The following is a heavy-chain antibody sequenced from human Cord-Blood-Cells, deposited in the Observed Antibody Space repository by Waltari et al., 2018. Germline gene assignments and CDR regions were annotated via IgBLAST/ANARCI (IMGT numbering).Heavy chain of an antibody. D-gene: IGHD6-6*01. J-gene: IGHJ4*02. CDR1: GFTFSSYW. CDR2: IKQDGSEK. CDR3: ARDPYSSSFDY. V-gene: IGHV3-7*01. Sequence: EVQLVESGGGLVQPEGSLRLSCAASGFTFSSYWMSWVRQAPGKGLEWVANIKQDGSEKYYVDSVKGRFTISRDNAKNSLYLQMNSLRAEDTAVYYCARDPYSSSFDYWGQGTLVTVSS.